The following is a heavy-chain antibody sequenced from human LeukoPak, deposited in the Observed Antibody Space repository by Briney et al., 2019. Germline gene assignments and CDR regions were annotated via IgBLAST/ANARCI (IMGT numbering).Heavy chain of an antibody. CDR2: MNPNSGNT. Sequence: ASAKVSCKASGYTFTSYDINWVRQAPGQGLEWMGWMNPNSGNTGYAQKFQGRVTITRNTSISTAYMEPSSLRSEDTAVYYYARGRGHQQLVRYYYYYYMDVWGKGTTVTVSS. D-gene: IGHD6-13*01. CDR3: ARGRGHQQLVRYYYYYYMDV. J-gene: IGHJ6*03. V-gene: IGHV1-8*03. CDR1: GYTFTSYD.